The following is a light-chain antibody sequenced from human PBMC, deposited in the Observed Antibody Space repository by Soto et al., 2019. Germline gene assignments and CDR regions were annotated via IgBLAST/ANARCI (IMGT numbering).Light chain of an antibody. CDR1: SSDAGGYNY. V-gene: IGLV2-14*01. CDR2: DVS. CDR3: SSYTSSSTYV. J-gene: IGLJ1*01. Sequence: QSVLTQPASVSGSPGQSITISCTGTSSDAGGYNYVSWYQQHPGKAPKLMIYDVSNRPSGVSNRFSGSKSGNTASLTISGLQAEDEADYYCSSYTSSSTYVFGTGNKVTVL.